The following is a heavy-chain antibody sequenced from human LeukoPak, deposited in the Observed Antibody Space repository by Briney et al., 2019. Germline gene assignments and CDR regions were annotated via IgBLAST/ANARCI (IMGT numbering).Heavy chain of an antibody. J-gene: IGHJ4*02. V-gene: IGHV3-30*02. CDR2: IRYVGINK. D-gene: IGHD3-3*01. CDR1: GFTFSTYG. CDR3: AKDDALIRFND. Sequence: GGSLRLSCAASGFTFSTYGMHWVRQAPGKGLEWVSFIRYVGINKYYADSVKGRFTISRDNSKNTLYLQIYSLRAGDTAVYYCAKDDALIRFNDWGQGTLVTVSS.